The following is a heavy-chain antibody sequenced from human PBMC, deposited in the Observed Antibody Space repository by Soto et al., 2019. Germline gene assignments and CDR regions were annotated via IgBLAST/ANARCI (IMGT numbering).Heavy chain of an antibody. V-gene: IGHV1-69*13. CDR1: GGTFSSYA. J-gene: IGHJ6*02. CDR3: ARYIYGSGTLNYGMDV. Sequence: ASVKVSCKASGGTFSSYAISWVRQAPGQGLEWMGGIIPIFGTANYAQKFQGRVTITADESTSTAYMELSSLRSEDTAVYYCARYIYGSGTLNYGMDVWGQGTTVTVSS. CDR2: IIPIFGTA. D-gene: IGHD3-10*01.